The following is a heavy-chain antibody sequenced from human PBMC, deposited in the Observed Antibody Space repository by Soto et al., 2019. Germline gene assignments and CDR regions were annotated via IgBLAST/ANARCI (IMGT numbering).Heavy chain of an antibody. D-gene: IGHD3-22*01. CDR1: CASVGGRY. J-gene: IGHJ4*02. CDR2: VDSTGST. V-gene: IGHV4-59*02. Sequence: SETLSLTCPVSCASVGGRYWSWLRQPPGKGLEWIGFVDSTGSTKTNPFLTSRVTISIDTTNNQFSLRXRPVTAADTAVSFCARRNYFESSGYNHFDSWGQVIRVSVS. CDR3: ARRNYFESSGYNHFDS.